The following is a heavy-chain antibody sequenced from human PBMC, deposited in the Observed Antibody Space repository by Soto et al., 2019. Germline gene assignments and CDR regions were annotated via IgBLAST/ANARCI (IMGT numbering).Heavy chain of an antibody. CDR2: ISPQGGST. CDR1: GSALSSYA. CDR3: VNMMIARGAFDF. J-gene: IGHJ4*02. Sequence: GSLRLSCSASGSALSSYAMHWVRQAPGKGLEYVSAISPQGGSTYYADSVKGRFTISRDDSKNTVYLQMSSLRPDDTAVYYCVNMMIARGAFDFWGQGTLVTVSS. V-gene: IGHV3-64D*06. D-gene: IGHD2-21*01.